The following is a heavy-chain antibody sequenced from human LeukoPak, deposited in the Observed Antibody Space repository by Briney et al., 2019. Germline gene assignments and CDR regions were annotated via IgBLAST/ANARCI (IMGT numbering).Heavy chain of an antibody. Sequence: GGSLRLSCGASGFIFDGYGMSWVRQAAGKGLEWVSGINWNGGTTGYAESVKGRFTISRDNAKNSLYLQMNNLRAEDTALYYCGRDEFGQSLRGMDVWGRGTTVTVSS. CDR3: GRDEFGQSLRGMDV. J-gene: IGHJ6*02. V-gene: IGHV3-20*04. CDR2: INWNGGTT. CDR1: GFIFDGYG. D-gene: IGHD3-10*01.